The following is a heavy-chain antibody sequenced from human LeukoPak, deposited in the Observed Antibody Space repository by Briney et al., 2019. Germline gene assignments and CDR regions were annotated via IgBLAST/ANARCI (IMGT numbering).Heavy chain of an antibody. V-gene: IGHV4-39*07. Sequence: SETLSLTCTVSGGSISSSSYYWGWIRQPPGKGLEWIGSIYYSGSTYYNPSLKSRLTISIDTSKNQFSLKLNSVTAADTAVYYCMRGRVAGSSYSGGDYWGQGTLVTVSS. CDR2: IYYSGST. CDR3: MRGRVAGSSYSGGDY. J-gene: IGHJ4*02. CDR1: GGSISSSSYY. D-gene: IGHD3-22*01.